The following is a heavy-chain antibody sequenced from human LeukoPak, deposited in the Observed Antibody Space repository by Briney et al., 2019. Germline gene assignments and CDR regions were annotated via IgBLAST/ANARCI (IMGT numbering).Heavy chain of an antibody. CDR2: INHRGST. CDR1: DGSFSGYY. CDR3: ARVRCSSTSCYKRDFDY. D-gene: IGHD2-2*01. J-gene: IGHJ4*02. V-gene: IGHV4-34*01. Sequence: PSETLSLTCAVYDGSFSGYYWSWIRQPPGTGLEWIGEINHRGSTNYNLSLKSRVTISVDTSKNQFSLMLSSVTAADTAVYYCARVRCSSTSCYKRDFDYWGQGTLVTVSS.